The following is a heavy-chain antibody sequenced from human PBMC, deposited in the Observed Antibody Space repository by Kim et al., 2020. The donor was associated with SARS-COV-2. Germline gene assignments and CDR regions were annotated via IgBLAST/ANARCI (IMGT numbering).Heavy chain of an antibody. CDR3: AKSWCGDSYFDY. Sequence: YYADAGKGRFTSTRDKSNDSLYMQMNSLRAGDTAIYYCAKSWCGDSYFDYWGQGILVTVSS. D-gene: IGHD3-10*01. V-gene: IGHV3-23*01. J-gene: IGHJ4*02.